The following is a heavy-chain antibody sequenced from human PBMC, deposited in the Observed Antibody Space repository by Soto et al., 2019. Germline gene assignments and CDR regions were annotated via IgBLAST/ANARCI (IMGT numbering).Heavy chain of an antibody. CDR3: ARDEFGAPGVY. D-gene: IGHD3-10*01. CDR2: ISAYNGNT. Sequence: QVQLVQSGAEVKKPGASVKVSCKASGYTFTSYGISWVRQAPGQGLEWMGWISAYNGNTNYAQKLQGRVTMTTDTSTRTAYMELWSLRSDDRAVDYGARDEFGAPGVYWCQGTLVTVSS. V-gene: IGHV1-18*01. CDR1: GYTFTSYG. J-gene: IGHJ4*02.